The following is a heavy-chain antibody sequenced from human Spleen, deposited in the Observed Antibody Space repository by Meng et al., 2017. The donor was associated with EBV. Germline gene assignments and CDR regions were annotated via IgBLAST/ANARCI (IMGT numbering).Heavy chain of an antibody. CDR1: GFTFKKHW. CDR2: ISGDGTST. D-gene: IGHD3-3*01. CDR3: ATIPH. Sequence: EGQVVEAGGSLVQAGGSLRLSCAASGFTFKKHWMHWVRQAPGKGLVWVSRISGDGTSTTYADSVKGRFSISRDNANNTLYLQLNSLRAEDTAVYYCATIPHWGQGTLVTVSS. V-gene: IGHV3-74*01. J-gene: IGHJ4*02.